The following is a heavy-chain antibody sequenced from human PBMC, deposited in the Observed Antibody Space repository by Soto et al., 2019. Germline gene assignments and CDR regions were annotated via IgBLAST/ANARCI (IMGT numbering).Heavy chain of an antibody. D-gene: IGHD6-25*01. J-gene: IGHJ5*02. CDR2: IIPILGTA. V-gene: IGHV1-69*08. CDR1: GGTFSSYT. Sequence: ASVKVSCKASGGTFSSYTISWVRQAPGQGLEWMGRIIPILGTANYAQKFQGRVTITADKSTSTAYMELSSLRSEDTAVYYCARSPPAYNWFDPWGQGTLVTVSS. CDR3: ARSPPAYNWFDP.